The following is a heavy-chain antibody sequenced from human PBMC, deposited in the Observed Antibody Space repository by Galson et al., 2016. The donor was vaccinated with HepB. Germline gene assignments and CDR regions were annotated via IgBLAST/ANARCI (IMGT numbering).Heavy chain of an antibody. V-gene: IGHV3-30*19. CDR2: ISYDGSKK. Sequence: SLRLSCAVSGFTFSSSGMHWVRQAPGKGLEWVALISYDGSKKYYADSVKGRFAMSRDNSKNTLNLQMNSLRVEDTAVYYCAREAGGSYYAYWYFDLWGRGTLVTASS. CDR1: GFTFSSSG. J-gene: IGHJ2*01. D-gene: IGHD1-26*01. CDR3: AREAGGSYYAYWYFDL.